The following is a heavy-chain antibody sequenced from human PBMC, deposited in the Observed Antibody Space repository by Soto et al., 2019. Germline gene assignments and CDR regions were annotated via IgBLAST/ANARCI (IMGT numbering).Heavy chain of an antibody. J-gene: IGHJ4*02. Sequence: QLQLQESGPGLVKPSETLSLTCTVSGVSISNSSYYWGWIRRPPGKGLEWIGTIYYSGITYYNPSLKSRVTISVDTSKNQFSLKLTSVTAADTAVYYCARHGSNWGQGTLVTVSP. CDR1: GVSISNSSYY. CDR3: ARHGSN. V-gene: IGHV4-39*01. CDR2: IYYSGIT.